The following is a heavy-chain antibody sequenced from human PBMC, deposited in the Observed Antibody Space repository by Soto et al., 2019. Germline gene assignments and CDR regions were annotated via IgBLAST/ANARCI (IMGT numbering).Heavy chain of an antibody. CDR1: GYSFTSYY. CDR2: MNPNSGNT. D-gene: IGHD6-25*01. Sequence: ASVKVSCKASGYSFTSYYINWVRQATGQGLEWMGWMNPNSGNTGYAQKFQGRVAMTRNTSISTAYMELSSLRSEDTAVYYCARDLAGRIDYWGQGALVTVSS. J-gene: IGHJ4*02. V-gene: IGHV1-8*02. CDR3: ARDLAGRIDY.